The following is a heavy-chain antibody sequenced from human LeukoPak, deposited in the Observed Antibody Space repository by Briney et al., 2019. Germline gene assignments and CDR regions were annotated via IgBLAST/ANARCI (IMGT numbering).Heavy chain of an antibody. CDR2: ISYDGSNK. V-gene: IGHV3-30-3*01. CDR3: ARTPGGDYVFDY. Sequence: PGGSLRLSCAASGFTFSSYAMHWVRQAPGKGLEWVAVISYDGSNKYYADSVKGRFTISRDNSKNTLYLQMNSLRAEDTAVYYCARTPGGDYVFDYWGQGTLVTVSS. D-gene: IGHD4-17*01. J-gene: IGHJ4*02. CDR1: GFTFSSYA.